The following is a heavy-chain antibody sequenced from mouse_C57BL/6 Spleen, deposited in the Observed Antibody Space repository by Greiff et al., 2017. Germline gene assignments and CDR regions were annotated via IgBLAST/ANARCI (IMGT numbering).Heavy chain of an antibody. CDR2: INPNNGGT. V-gene: IGHV1-18*01. CDR1: GYTFTDYN. Sequence: EVKLVESGPELVKPGASVKIPCKASGYTFTDYNMDWVKQSHGKSLEWIGDINPNNGGTIYNQKFKGKATLTVDKSSSTAYMELRSLTSEDTAVYYCARSYGYYYAMDYWGQGTSVTVSS. CDR3: ARSYGYYYAMDY. J-gene: IGHJ4*01. D-gene: IGHD2-2*01.